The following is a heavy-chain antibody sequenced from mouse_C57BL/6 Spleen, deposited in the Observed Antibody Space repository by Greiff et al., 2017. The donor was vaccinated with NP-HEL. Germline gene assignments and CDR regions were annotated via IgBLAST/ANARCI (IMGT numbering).Heavy chain of an antibody. D-gene: IGHD2-3*01. CDR2: IYPRSGNT. J-gene: IGHJ3*01. CDR1: GYTFTSYG. CDR3: ARKGTNPDDGYSAWFAY. Sequence: QVQLKQSGAELARPGASVKLSCKASGYTFTSYGISWVKQRTGQGLEWIGEIYPRSGNTYYNEKFKGKATLTADKSSSTAYMELRSLTSEDSAVYFWARKGTNPDDGYSAWFAYWGQGTLVTVSA. V-gene: IGHV1-81*01.